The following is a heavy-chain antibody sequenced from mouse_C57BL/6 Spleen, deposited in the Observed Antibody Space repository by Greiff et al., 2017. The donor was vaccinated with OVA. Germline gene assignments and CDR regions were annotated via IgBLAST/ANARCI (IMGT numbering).Heavy chain of an antibody. V-gene: IGHV1-61*01. CDR1: GYTFTSYW. CDR2: IYPSDSET. D-gene: IGHD2-3*01. CDR3: ARFDVYYFDY. Sequence: VKLQQPGAELVRPGSSVKLSCKASGYTFTSYWLDWVKQRPGQGLEWIGNIYPSDSETHYNQKFKDKATLTVDKSSSTAYMQLSSLTSEDSAVYYCARFDVYYFDYWGQGTTLTVSS. J-gene: IGHJ2*01.